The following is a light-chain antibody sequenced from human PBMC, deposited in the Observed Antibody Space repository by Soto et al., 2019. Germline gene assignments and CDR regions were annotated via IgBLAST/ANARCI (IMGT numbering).Light chain of an antibody. CDR1: SSDIYAYNY. J-gene: IGLJ1*01. Sequence: LTQPASVSGSPGQSITITCTGTSSDIYAYNYVSWYQQHPGKAPKVVISGVNIRPSGVSSRFSGSKSGNTASLTISGLQAEDEAEYFCGSYAGSDTFVFGTGTKVT. CDR3: GSYAGSDTFV. CDR2: GVN. V-gene: IGLV2-14*01.